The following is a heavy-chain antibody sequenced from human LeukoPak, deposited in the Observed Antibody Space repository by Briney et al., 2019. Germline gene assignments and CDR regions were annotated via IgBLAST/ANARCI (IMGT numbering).Heavy chain of an antibody. V-gene: IGHV3-23*01. D-gene: IGHD1-14*01. CDR3: AKDLGKSSRRNLFDY. Sequence: GGSLRLSCAVSGFTYSIYAMGWVRQAPGQGLEWVSAISANGATIYYADSVKGRFTISRDNSKNTLYLQMNSLRAEDTAVYYCAKDLGKSSRRNLFDYWGQGTLVTVSS. CDR1: GFTYSIYA. J-gene: IGHJ4*02. CDR2: ISANGATI.